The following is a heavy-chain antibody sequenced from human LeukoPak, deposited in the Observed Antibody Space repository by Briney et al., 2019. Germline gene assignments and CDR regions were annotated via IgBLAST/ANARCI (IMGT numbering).Heavy chain of an antibody. Sequence: GSVTVSCKASGYTLNRYGICWVRQAHGQGREWKGWSDNSNGNMKYPDKLHSNITMTTDTSAMTAYMDLSTVRSDYTAVYYCGRAGVSGHFDYWGRGTLVTVSS. CDR2: SDNSNGNM. D-gene: IGHD3-3*01. CDR1: GYTLNRYG. CDR3: GRAGVSGHFDY. J-gene: IGHJ4*01. V-gene: IGHV1-18*01.